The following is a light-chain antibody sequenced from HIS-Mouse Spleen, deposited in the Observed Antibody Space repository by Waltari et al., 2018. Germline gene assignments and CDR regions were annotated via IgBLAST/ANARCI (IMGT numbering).Light chain of an antibody. Sequence: SYELTQPPSVSVSPRQTARITCSGDELPKQYAYWYQQKPGQAPVLVIYKDSERPSGIPERFSGSSSGTTVTLTISGVQAEDEADYYCQSADSSGTYVVFGGGTKLTVL. CDR3: QSADSSGTYVV. V-gene: IGLV3-25*03. J-gene: IGLJ2*01. CDR2: KDS. CDR1: ELPKQY.